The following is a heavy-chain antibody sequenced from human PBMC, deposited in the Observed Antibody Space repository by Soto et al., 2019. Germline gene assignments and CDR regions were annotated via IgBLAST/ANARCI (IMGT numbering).Heavy chain of an antibody. D-gene: IGHD3-3*01. CDR2: IWYDGSNK. Sequence: HPGGSLRLSCAASGFTFSSYGMHWVRQAPGKGLEWVAVIWYDGSNKYYADSVKGRFTISRDNSKNTLYLQMNSLRAEDTAVYYCARAVSYDFWSGFIYYYYGMDVWGQGTTVTVSS. CDR1: GFTFSSYG. V-gene: IGHV3-33*01. CDR3: ARAVSYDFWSGFIYYYYGMDV. J-gene: IGHJ6*02.